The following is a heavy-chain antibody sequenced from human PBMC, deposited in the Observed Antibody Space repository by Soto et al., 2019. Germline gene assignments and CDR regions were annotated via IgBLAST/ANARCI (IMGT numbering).Heavy chain of an antibody. CDR3: PSESGYGSGSYGNTYLDX. CDR2: INTDASEK. Sequence: GGSLRLSCAASGFTLRSYWMSWVRQAPGKGLEWLSTINTDASEKRYVYSVKVRFTVSIDNANSSLYLQVDSLIAEDTAVYHCPSESGYGSGSYGNTYLDXWGRGTLVTVSX. CDR1: GFTLRSYW. D-gene: IGHD3-10*01. V-gene: IGHV3-7*01. J-gene: IGHJ4*01.